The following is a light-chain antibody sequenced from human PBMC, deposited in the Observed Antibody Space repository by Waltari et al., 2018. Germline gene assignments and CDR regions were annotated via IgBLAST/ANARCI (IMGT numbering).Light chain of an antibody. CDR1: SGHSSNI. CDR3: QTGGHGTWV. CDR2: VNSDGSH. J-gene: IGLJ3*02. V-gene: IGLV4-69*01. Sequence: QLVLTQSPSASASLGASVKLTCTLSSGHSSNIIAWHQQQPEKGPRSLMKVNSDGSHSKGDEIPDRFSGSSSGAGRYLTISSLQSEDEADYYCQTGGHGTWVFGGGTKLTVL.